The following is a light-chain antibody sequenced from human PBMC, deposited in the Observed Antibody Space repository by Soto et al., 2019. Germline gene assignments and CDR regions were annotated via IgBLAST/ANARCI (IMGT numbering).Light chain of an antibody. J-gene: IGKJ1*01. CDR3: QQYGSSPQT. CDR2: GAS. Sequence: EIVLTQSPGTLSLSPGERATLSCRASESVRSSYLAWYQQKPGQAPRLLMYGASSRATGIPDRFSGSGSGXDXXXTXXRXXPEDFVVYYCQQYGSSPQTFGQGTKVEI. CDR1: ESVRSSY. V-gene: IGKV3-20*01.